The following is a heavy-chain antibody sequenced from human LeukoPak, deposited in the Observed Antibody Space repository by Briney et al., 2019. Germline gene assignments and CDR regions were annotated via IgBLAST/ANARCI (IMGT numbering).Heavy chain of an antibody. CDR2: ISGSGGST. J-gene: IGHJ4*02. CDR3: AKRSLPSDY. V-gene: IGHV3-23*01. Sequence: GGNHGLSWEAPGFGFNSYARSWAHHATRKGLEWVSAISGSGGSTYYADSVKGRFTISRDNSKNTLYLQMNSLRAEDTAVYYCAKRSLPSDYWGQGTLVTVSS. CDR1: GFGFNSYA. D-gene: IGHD4-23*01.